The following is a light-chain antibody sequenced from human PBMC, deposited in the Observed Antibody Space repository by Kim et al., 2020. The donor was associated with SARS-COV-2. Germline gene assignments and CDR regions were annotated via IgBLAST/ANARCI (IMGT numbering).Light chain of an antibody. CDR3: QHYGTSLRT. Sequence: DIQMTQSPSTLSASVGDRVTITCRASQSINKYLAWYQQKPGKAPKILIYKASTLEIGVPSRFSGSGSGTEFTLTIDSLQPDDCATYYCQHYGTSLRTFGQGTKVEIK. V-gene: IGKV1-5*03. J-gene: IGKJ1*01. CDR1: QSINKY. CDR2: KAS.